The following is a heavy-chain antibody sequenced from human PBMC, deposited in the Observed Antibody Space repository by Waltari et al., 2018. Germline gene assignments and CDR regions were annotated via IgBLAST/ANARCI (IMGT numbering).Heavy chain of an antibody. D-gene: IGHD6-13*01. Sequence: QVQLVQSGAEVKKPGSSVKVSCKASGGTFSSYTISWVRQAPGQGLEWMGRIIPILGIANYAQKFQGRVTITADRSTSTAYMELSSLRSEDTAVYYCARDLGPQQLADWGQGTLVTVSS. CDR2: IIPILGIA. J-gene: IGHJ4*02. CDR1: GGTFSSYT. V-gene: IGHV1-69*08. CDR3: ARDLGPQQLAD.